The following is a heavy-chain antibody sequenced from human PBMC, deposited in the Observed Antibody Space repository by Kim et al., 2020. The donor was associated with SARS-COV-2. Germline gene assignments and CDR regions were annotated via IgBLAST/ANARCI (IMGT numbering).Heavy chain of an antibody. CDR3: ARDSAIFGVVIGFDY. Sequence: ASVKVSCKASGYTFTSYAMHWVRQAPGQRLEWMGWINAGNGNTKYSQKFQGRVTITRDTSASTAYMELRSLRSEDTAVYYCARDSAIFGVVIGFDYWGQGTLVIVSS. V-gene: IGHV1-3*01. J-gene: IGHJ4*02. CDR2: INAGNGNT. CDR1: GYTFTSYA. D-gene: IGHD3-3*01.